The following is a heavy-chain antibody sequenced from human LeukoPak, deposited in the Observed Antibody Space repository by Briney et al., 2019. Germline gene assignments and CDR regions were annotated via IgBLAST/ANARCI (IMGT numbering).Heavy chain of an antibody. J-gene: IGHJ4*02. D-gene: IGHD4-11*01. CDR3: ARDEMLQYTYYFDY. CDR1: GGSISSYY. CDR2: IYTSGST. V-gene: IGHV4-4*07. Sequence: SETLSLTCTVSGGSISSYYWSWIRQPAGKGLEWIGRIYTSGSTNYNPSLKSRVTMSVDTPKNQFSLKLSSVTAADTAVYYCARDEMLQYTYYFDYWGQGTLVTVSS.